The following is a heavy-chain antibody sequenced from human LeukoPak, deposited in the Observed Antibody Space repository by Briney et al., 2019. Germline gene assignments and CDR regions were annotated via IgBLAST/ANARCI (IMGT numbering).Heavy chain of an antibody. CDR3: ARDRVPAARSRVAFDI. D-gene: IGHD2-2*01. Sequence: GGSLRLSCAASGFTFSSYGMNWVRQAPGKGLEWVAVIWYDGSNKYYADSVKGRFTISRDNSKNTLYLQMNSLRAEDTAVYYCARDRVPAARSRVAFDIWGQGTMVTVSS. J-gene: IGHJ3*02. CDR2: IWYDGSNK. CDR1: GFTFSSYG. V-gene: IGHV3-33*01.